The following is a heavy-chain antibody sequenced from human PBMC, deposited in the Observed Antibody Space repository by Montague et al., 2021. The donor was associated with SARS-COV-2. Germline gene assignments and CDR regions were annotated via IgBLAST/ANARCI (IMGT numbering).Heavy chain of an antibody. Sequence: CAISGDSVSSHIAAWNWIRQSPSRGLEWLGRTYYRSKWYNDYAVSVRSRITISPDTSKNQFSLQLNSVTPEDTAVYYCTQERGPGRTTWRYFDYWGQGILVTVSS. D-gene: IGHD1-14*01. CDR2: TYYRSKWYN. V-gene: IGHV6-1*01. J-gene: IGHJ4*02. CDR3: TQERGPGRTTWRYFDY. CDR1: GDSVSSHIAA.